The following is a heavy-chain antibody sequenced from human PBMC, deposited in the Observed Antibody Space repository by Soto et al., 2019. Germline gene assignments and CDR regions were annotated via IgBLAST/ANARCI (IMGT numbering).Heavy chain of an antibody. CDR3: ARQGWCTRGSFNRAFDL. CDR1: GFTFSDYS. CDR2: ISSGGSYI. J-gene: IGHJ3*01. V-gene: IGHV3-21*06. Sequence: VQLVESGGGLVNPGGSLRLSFAASGFTFSDYSINWVRQAPGKGLEGVSYISSGGSYINYADSVRGRFTISRDNAKSSLYMHMSSLRAEDTPLYFCARQGWCTRGSFNRAFDLWGQGTKVTVSS. D-gene: IGHD2-8*01.